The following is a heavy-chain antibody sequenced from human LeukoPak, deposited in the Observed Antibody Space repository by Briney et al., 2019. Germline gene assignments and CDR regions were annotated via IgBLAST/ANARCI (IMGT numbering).Heavy chain of an antibody. CDR1: GGSISSYY. CDR3: ARETDGYSGYDFYYFDY. J-gene: IGHJ4*02. CDR2: IYYSGST. V-gene: IGHV4-59*01. Sequence: SETLSLTCTVSGGSISSYYWSWFRQPPGKGLEWIGYIYYSGSTNYNPSLKSRVTISVDTSKNQFSLKLSSVTAADTAVYYCARETDGYSGYDFYYFDYWGQGTLVTVSS. D-gene: IGHD5-12*01.